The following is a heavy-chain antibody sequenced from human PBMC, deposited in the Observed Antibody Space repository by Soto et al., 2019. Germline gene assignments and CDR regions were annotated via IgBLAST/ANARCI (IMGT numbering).Heavy chain of an antibody. Sequence: PSQTLSLTCAISGDSVSSNSAAWNWIRQSPSRGLEWLGRTYYRSKWYNDYAVSMKSRITINPDTSKSQFSLQLNSVTPEDTVVYYCARGNSGPQVSVFGYWGQGTLVTVSS. V-gene: IGHV6-1*01. CDR2: TYYRSKWYN. CDR3: ARGNSGPQVSVFGY. CDR1: GDSVSSNSAA. J-gene: IGHJ4*02. D-gene: IGHD5-12*01.